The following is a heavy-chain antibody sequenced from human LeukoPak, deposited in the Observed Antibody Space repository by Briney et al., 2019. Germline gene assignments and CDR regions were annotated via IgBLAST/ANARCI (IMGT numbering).Heavy chain of an antibody. J-gene: IGHJ4*02. V-gene: IGHV3-30*18. CDR3: AKGSGSSGWNDLLGVVDY. CDR2: LSFDGSSE. Sequence: GGSLRLSCAASGFAFSTYGIHWVRQAPGKGLEWVAVLSFDGSSEYYADSVKGRFTVSRDNSKNTLYLQMNSLRDEDTAAYYCAKGSGSSGWNDLLGVVDYWGQGTLVTVSS. D-gene: IGHD6-19*01. CDR1: GFAFSTYG.